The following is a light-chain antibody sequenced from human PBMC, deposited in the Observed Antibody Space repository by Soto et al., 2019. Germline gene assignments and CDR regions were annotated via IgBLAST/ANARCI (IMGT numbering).Light chain of an antibody. CDR3: SSYSSSNTPSDV. CDR1: SSDDGGFHY. V-gene: IGLV2-14*01. Sequence: QSVLTQPASVSGSPGQSLTISCTGTSSDDGGFHYVSWYQQHPGKAPKLIIYEVTNRPSGVSDRFSGSNSDNTASLTISGLQAEDEADYYCSSYSSSNTPSDVFGTGTKVTVL. CDR2: EVT. J-gene: IGLJ1*01.